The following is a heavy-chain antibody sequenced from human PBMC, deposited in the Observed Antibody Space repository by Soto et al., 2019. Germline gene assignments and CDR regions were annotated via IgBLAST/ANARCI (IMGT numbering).Heavy chain of an antibody. V-gene: IGHV1-18*01. CDR3: ARDLDGSGSYFTNY. CDR1: GYTFSSMG. Sequence: ASVKVSCKTSGYTFSSMGISWLRQSAGQGLEWMGWISPHKDDTYYAQRLQGRVTMTTDTSTSTAYMELRSLRSDDTAVYFCARDLDGSGSYFTNYWGQGTLVTVSS. D-gene: IGHD3-10*01. CDR2: ISPHKDDT. J-gene: IGHJ4*02.